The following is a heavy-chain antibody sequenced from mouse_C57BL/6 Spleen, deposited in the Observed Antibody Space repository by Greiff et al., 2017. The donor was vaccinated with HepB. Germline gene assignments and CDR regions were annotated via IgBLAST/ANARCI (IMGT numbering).Heavy chain of an antibody. Sequence: QVQLQQPGAELVMPGASVKLSCKASGYTFTSYWMHWVKQRPGQGLEWIGEIDPSDSYTNYNQKFKGKSTLTVDKSSSTAYMQLSSLTSEDSAVYYCARSGDHGYWYFDVWGTGTTVTVSS. CDR1: GYTFTSYW. D-gene: IGHD1-1*02. V-gene: IGHV1-69*01. CDR3: ARSGDHGYWYFDV. J-gene: IGHJ1*03. CDR2: IDPSDSYT.